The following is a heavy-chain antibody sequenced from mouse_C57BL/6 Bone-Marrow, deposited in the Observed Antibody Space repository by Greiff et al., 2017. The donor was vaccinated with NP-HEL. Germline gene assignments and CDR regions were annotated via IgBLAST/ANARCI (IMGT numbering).Heavy chain of an antibody. Sequence: EVKVEESGGGLVQPGGSMKLSCVASGFTFSNYWMNWVRQSPEKGLEWVAQIRLKSDNYATHYAESVKGRFTISRDDSKSSVYLQMNNLRAEDTGIYYCTLQDGYFRDYFDYWGQGTTLTVSS. D-gene: IGHD2-3*01. V-gene: IGHV6-3*01. CDR1: GFTFSNYW. J-gene: IGHJ2*01. CDR2: IRLKSDNYAT. CDR3: TLQDGYFRDYFDY.